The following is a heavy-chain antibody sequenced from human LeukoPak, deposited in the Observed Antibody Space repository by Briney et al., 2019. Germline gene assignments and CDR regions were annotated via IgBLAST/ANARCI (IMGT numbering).Heavy chain of an antibody. V-gene: IGHV4-59*08. Sequence: SETLSLTCTVSGGSISSYYWSWIRQPPGKGLEWIGYIYYSGSTNYNPSLKSRVTISVDTSKNQFSLKLSSVTAADTAVYYCARLRGSSGYYPDWYFDLWGRGTLVTVSS. CDR2: IYYSGST. D-gene: IGHD3-22*01. CDR1: GGSISSYY. CDR3: ARLRGSSGYYPDWYFDL. J-gene: IGHJ2*01.